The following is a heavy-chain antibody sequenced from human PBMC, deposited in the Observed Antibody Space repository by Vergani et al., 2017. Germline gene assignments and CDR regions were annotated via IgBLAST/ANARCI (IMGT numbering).Heavy chain of an antibody. Sequence: EVQLLEPGGDLVQPGGSLRLSCAASGFTFNHYAMNWVRQATGKGLEWVSGISGSGGSTYYAGSVKGRFTISRDSSKNTLYLQMNSLSAGDTAVYYCAKANPRNSGYDYLYYYHTMDFWGQGTTVTVSS. V-gene: IGHV3-23*01. CDR3: AKANPRNSGYDYLYYYHTMDF. CDR1: GFTFNHYA. D-gene: IGHD5-12*01. J-gene: IGHJ6*02. CDR2: ISGSGGST.